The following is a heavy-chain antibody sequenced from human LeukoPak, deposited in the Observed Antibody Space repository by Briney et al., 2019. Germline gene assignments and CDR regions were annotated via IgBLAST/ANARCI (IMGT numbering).Heavy chain of an antibody. V-gene: IGHV4-39*01. Sequence: SETLSLTCSVSGGSISNSPYFWGWIRQPPGKGLEWIGTIYYSGTTSYKPSLKSRLTISVDTSENQFSLKLSSVTAADTAVYYCARVGGAWGDNTKTYYYYMDVWGRGTTVTVSS. CDR1: GGSISNSPYF. CDR2: IYYSGTT. J-gene: IGHJ6*03. CDR3: ARVGGAWGDNTKTYYYYMDV. D-gene: IGHD7-27*01.